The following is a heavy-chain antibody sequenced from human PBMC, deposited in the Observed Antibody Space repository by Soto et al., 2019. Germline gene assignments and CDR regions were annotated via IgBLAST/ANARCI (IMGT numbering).Heavy chain of an antibody. V-gene: IGHV4-39*01. Sequence: SMTLSLTRSISSASINRNIHNWAWTCKPPGKGLEWIATVHYSGSTYYTPSLKSRVTISVDTSKNQFSLKLSSVTAADTAAYYCARLGYDFWSGYVAYYYYGMDVWGQGTTVT. CDR3: ARLGYDFWSGYVAYYYYGMDV. J-gene: IGHJ6*02. CDR2: VHYSGST. CDR1: SASINRNIHN. D-gene: IGHD3-3*01.